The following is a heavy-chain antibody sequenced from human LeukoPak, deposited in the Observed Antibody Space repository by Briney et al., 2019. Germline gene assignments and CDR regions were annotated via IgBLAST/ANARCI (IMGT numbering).Heavy chain of an antibody. CDR2: ISGSGGST. Sequence: PGGSLRLSCAASGFTFSSYSMNWVRQAPGKGLEWVSAISGSGGSTYYADSVKGRFTISRDKSKNTLYLQMNSLRAEDTAVFYCAKDGVVAADTALFDYWGRGTLVTVSS. CDR1: GFTFSSYS. V-gene: IGHV3-23*01. CDR3: AKDGVVAADTALFDY. J-gene: IGHJ4*02. D-gene: IGHD2-15*01.